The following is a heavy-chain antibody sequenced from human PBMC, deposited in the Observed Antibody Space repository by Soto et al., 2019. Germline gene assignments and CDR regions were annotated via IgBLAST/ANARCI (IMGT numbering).Heavy chain of an antibody. CDR2: ISYDGSKE. D-gene: IGHD6-19*01. J-gene: IGHJ4*02. CDR1: GFTFSSHA. Sequence: QVQLVESGGGVVQPGGSLRLSCAASGFTFSSHAMHWVRQTPGKGLEWVAVISYDGSKEYYVDSVKGRFTISRDNSKNALYLQMSSLTTEDTVVYHWARYRVVAGIGEIDYWGQGTLVTVSS. V-gene: IGHV3-30-3*01. CDR3: ARYRVVAGIGEIDY.